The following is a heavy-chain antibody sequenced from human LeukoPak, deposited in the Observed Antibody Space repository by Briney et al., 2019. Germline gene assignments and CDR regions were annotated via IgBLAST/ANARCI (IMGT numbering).Heavy chain of an antibody. D-gene: IGHD5-18*01. Sequence: GESLKISCKGSGYGFTSYWITWVRQMPGKGLEWMGIIYPGDSDTRYSPSFQGHVSTSTDKSISTAYLQWNSLKASDTGTYYCATGVGDTAMVIDYWGQGTLVTVSS. J-gene: IGHJ4*02. V-gene: IGHV5-51*01. CDR1: GYGFTSYW. CDR3: ATGVGDTAMVIDY. CDR2: IYPGDSDT.